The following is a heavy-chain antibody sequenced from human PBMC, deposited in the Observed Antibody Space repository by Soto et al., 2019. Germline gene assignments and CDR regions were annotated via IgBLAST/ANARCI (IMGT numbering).Heavy chain of an antibody. Sequence: PWGSLRLSCAASGFTFSSYAMHWVRQAPGKGLEWVAVISYDGSNKYYADSVKGRFTISRDNSKNTLYLQMNSLRAEDTAVYYCARVFTRGAGDGSSGYPYYFDYWGQGTLVTVSS. CDR2: ISYDGSNK. J-gene: IGHJ4*02. D-gene: IGHD3-22*01. CDR1: GFTFSSYA. V-gene: IGHV3-30-3*01. CDR3: ARVFTRGAGDGSSGYPYYFDY.